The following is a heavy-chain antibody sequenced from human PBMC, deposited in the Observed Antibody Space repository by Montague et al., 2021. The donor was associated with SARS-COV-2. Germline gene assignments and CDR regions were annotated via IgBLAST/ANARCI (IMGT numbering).Heavy chain of an antibody. D-gene: IGHD3-3*01. V-gene: IGHV3-74*01. J-gene: IGHJ6*02. CDR1: GFTFRSYW. CDR3: ARSVSDFWSGYEDYYSAMGV. Sequence: SLRLSCAASGFTFRSYWMHWVRQAPGKGLVWVSRINSDGSSTGYADSVKGRFTISRDNAKNTLYLQMNSLRAEDTAVYYCARSVSDFWSGYEDYYSAMGVWGQGTTVTVSS. CDR2: INSDGSST.